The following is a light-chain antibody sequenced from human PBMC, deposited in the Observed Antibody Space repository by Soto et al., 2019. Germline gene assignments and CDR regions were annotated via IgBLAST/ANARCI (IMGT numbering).Light chain of an antibody. CDR2: EVS. V-gene: IGLV2-18*02. J-gene: IGLJ1*01. CDR3: SSYTSSSTYV. CDR1: SSDVGSYNR. Sequence: QSVLTQPPSVSGSPGQSVTISCTGTSSDVGSYNRVSWYQQPPGTAPKLMIYEVSNRPSGVPDRFSGSKSGNTASLTISGLQADDDADYYCSSYTSSSTYVFGTGNKVTVL.